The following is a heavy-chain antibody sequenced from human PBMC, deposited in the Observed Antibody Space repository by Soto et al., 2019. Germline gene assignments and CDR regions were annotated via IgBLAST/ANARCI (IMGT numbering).Heavy chain of an antibody. CDR2: IIPILGIA. CDR1: GGTFSSYT. V-gene: IGHV1-69*02. J-gene: IGHJ6*02. D-gene: IGHD2-21*02. Sequence: SVKVSCKASGGTFSSYTISWVRQAPGQGLEWMGRIIPILGIANYAQKFQGRVTITADKSTSTAYMELSSLRSEDTAVYYCARYCGGYCQRLGYYYYGIDVWGQGNTVTVSS. CDR3: ARYCGGYCQRLGYYYYGIDV.